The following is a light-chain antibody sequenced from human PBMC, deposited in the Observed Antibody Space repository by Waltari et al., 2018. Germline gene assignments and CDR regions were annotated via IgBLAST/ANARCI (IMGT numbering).Light chain of an antibody. CDR3: SSYTSSSTVV. Sequence: QSALTQPASVSGSPGQSITISCTATSSDVGVYNYVSWYQQHPGKAPKLMIYDVSKRPSGVSNRFSGSKSGNTASLTISGLQAEDEADYYCSSYTSSSTVVFGGGTKLTVL. V-gene: IGLV2-14*01. CDR1: SSDVGVYNY. CDR2: DVS. J-gene: IGLJ2*01.